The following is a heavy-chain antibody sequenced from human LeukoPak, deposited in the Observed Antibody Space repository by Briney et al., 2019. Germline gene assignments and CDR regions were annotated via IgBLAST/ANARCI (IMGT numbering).Heavy chain of an antibody. J-gene: IGHJ4*02. CDR3: ARGGETYPDY. V-gene: IGHV4-39*07. D-gene: IGHD2-21*01. CDR2: IYYSGST. CDR1: GGSISSSSYY. Sequence: PSETLSLTCTVSGGSISSSSYYWGWIRQPPGKGLEWIGSIYYSGSTYYNPSLKSRVTISVDTSKNQFSLKLSSVTAADTAVYFCARGGETYPDYWGQGTLVTVSS.